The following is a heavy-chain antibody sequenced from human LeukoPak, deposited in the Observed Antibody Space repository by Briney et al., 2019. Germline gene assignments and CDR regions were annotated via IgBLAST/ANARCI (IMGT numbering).Heavy chain of an antibody. CDR3: ASGYYYDSSCPPDYFDY. Sequence: GGSLSLSRAPSGFTLRSFWMSGVRQAPRKGLEWVDNIKQDGGEKYYVYSVKGRFTISRDSAKNSVYLQMNSLRAEDTAVYYCASGYYYDSSCPPDYFDYWGQGSLVTVCS. CDR2: IKQDGGEK. J-gene: IGHJ4*02. V-gene: IGHV3-7*01. CDR1: GFTLRSFW. D-gene: IGHD3-22*01.